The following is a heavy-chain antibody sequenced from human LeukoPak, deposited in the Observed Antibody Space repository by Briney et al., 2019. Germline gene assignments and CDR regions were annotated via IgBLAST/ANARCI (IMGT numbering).Heavy chain of an antibody. CDR2: ISSSSSYI. CDR3: ARGKNDDYGDPIREGFDY. CDR1: GFTFSSYS. J-gene: IGHJ4*02. V-gene: IGHV3-21*01. D-gene: IGHD4-17*01. Sequence: GGSLRLSCAASGFTFSSYSMNWVRQAPGKGLEWVSSISSSSSYIYYADSVKGRFTISRDNAKNSLYLQMNSLRAEDTAVYYCARGKNDDYGDPIREGFDYWGQGTLVTVSS.